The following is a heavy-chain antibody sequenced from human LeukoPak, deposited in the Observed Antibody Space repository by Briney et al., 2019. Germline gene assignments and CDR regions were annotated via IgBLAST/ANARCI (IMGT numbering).Heavy chain of an antibody. D-gene: IGHD4-11*01. CDR1: GGTLSSYA. V-gene: IGHV1-69*04. CDR2: IIPILGIA. J-gene: IGHJ4*02. CDR3: ARGTVTRGFDY. Sequence: SVKVSCKASGGTLSSYAISSVRQAPGQGLEWMGRIIPILGIANYAQKFQGRVTITADKSTSTAYMELSSLRSEDTSVYYCARGTVTRGFDYWGQGTLVTVSS.